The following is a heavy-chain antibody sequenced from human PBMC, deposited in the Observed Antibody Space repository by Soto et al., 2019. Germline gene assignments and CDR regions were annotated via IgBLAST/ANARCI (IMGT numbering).Heavy chain of an antibody. CDR2: INAGNSDT. CDR1: GYTFINHA. CDR3: ARERATQKYRPPMPPDEDENEYWYFGMDG. J-gene: IGHJ6*02. Sequence: ASVKVSCKASGYTFINHALNWVRQAPGQGLEWMGWINAGNSDTKYSQKFQDRVTFTSDRSASTAYMELSSLRSDDTALYFCARERATQKYRPPMPPDEDENEYWYFGMDGWGQGTTVTVSS. D-gene: IGHD3-3*02. V-gene: IGHV1-3*01.